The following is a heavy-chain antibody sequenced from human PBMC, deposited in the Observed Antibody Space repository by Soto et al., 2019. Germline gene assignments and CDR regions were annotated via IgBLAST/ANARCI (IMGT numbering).Heavy chain of an antibody. CDR1: GFTFSSYA. V-gene: IGHV3-23*01. D-gene: IGHD6-19*01. CDR3: ASHSSGWSFDY. Sequence: GGSLRLSCAASGFTFSSYAMNWVRQAPGKGLEWVSVISGSGSSTYYADSVKGRFTISRDNSKNTLYLQMNSLRAEDTAVYYCASHSSGWSFDYWGLGTLVTVSS. CDR2: ISGSGSST. J-gene: IGHJ4*02.